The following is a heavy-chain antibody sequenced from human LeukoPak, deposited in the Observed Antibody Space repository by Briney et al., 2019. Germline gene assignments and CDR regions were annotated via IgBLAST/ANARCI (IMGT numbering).Heavy chain of an antibody. CDR1: GGSVSNGIYY. J-gene: IGHJ4*02. Sequence: SETLSLTCTVSGGSVSNGIYYWSWLRQPPGKALEWIGYIYYSGSTTYNPSLEGRITISVDTSKNQFSVKLSSVTAADTAVYYCARSQNYYGSGDYWGQGTLVTVSS. CDR2: IYYSGST. D-gene: IGHD3-10*01. V-gene: IGHV4-61*01. CDR3: ARSQNYYGSGDY.